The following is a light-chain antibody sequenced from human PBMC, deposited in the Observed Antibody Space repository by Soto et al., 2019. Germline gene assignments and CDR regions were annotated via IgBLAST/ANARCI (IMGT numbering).Light chain of an antibody. Sequence: QSVLRQPPSVSGAPGNRFTLSCTGNSSNLGAGYDVHWYQQLPGAAPKLVIFGNRNRPSGVPERFSGSKSGTSASLAITGLQAEDEADYYCQAYDYSLTASVFGGGTKVTV. CDR1: SSNLGAGYD. CDR2: GNR. CDR3: QAYDYSLTASV. J-gene: IGLJ3*02. V-gene: IGLV1-40*01.